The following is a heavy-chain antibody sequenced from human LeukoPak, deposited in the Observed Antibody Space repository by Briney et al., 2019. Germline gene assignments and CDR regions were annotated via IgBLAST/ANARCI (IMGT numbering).Heavy chain of an antibody. D-gene: IGHD3-22*01. CDR3: ARYYYDSSGGDAFDI. V-gene: IGHV4-4*02. CDR1: GGSISSSNW. Sequence: SETLSLTCAVSGGSISSSNWWSWVRQPPGKGLEWIGEIYHSGSTNYNPSLKSRVTISVDTSKNQFSLKLSSVTAADTAVYYCARYYYDSSGGDAFDIWGQGTMVTVPS. J-gene: IGHJ3*02. CDR2: IYHSGST.